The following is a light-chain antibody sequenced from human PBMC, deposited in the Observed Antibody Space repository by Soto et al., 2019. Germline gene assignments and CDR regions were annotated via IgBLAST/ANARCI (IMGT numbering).Light chain of an antibody. CDR2: DAS. CDR3: QQYNSYSGT. CDR1: QSISSW. V-gene: IGKV1-5*01. J-gene: IGKJ1*01. Sequence: DIQMTQSPSTLSASVGDRVTITCRTSQSISSWLAWYQQKPGKAPKLLIYDASSLESGVPSRFSGSGSGTEFTLTISSLQPDDFATYYCQQYNSYSGTFGQGTKV.